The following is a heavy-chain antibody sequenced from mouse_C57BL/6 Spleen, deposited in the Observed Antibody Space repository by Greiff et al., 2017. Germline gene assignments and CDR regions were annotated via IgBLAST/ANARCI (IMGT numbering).Heavy chain of an antibody. V-gene: IGHV5-9*01. J-gene: IGHJ4*01. CDR2: ISGGGGNT. CDR3: ARQGQLRLNYAMDY. D-gene: IGHD3-2*02. CDR1: GFTFSSYT. Sequence: EVHLVESGGGLVKPGGSLKLSCAASGFTFSSYTMSWVRQTPEKRLEWVATISGGGGNTYYPDSVKGRFTISRDNAKNTLYLQMSSLRSEDTALYYCARQGQLRLNYAMDYWGQGTSVTVSS.